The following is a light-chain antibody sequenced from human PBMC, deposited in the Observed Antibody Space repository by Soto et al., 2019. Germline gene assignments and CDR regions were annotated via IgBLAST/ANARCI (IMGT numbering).Light chain of an antibody. CDR3: QQLNSYPLT. CDR2: AAS. J-gene: IGKJ4*01. V-gene: IGKV1-9*01. CDR1: QGISSY. Sequence: IQLTQSPSSLSASVGDRVTITCRASQGISSYLAWYQQKPGKAPKLLIYAASTLQSGVPSRFSGRGSGTDFTLPISILQPEDFATYCCQQLNSYPLTFGGGTKVEIK.